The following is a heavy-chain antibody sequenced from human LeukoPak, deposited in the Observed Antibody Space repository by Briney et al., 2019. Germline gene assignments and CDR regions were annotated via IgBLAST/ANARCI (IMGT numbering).Heavy chain of an antibody. V-gene: IGHV2-70*11. Sequence: SGPTLVNPTQTLTLTCTFSGFSLSTSGMCVSWIRQPPGKALEWLARIDWDDDKYYRTSLKTRLTISKDTSKNQVVLTMTNMDPVDTATYYCARTNSITGTNPSDYWGRGTLVTVSS. J-gene: IGHJ4*02. CDR3: ARTNSITGTNPSDY. CDR1: GFSLSTSGMC. CDR2: IDWDDDK. D-gene: IGHD1-7*01.